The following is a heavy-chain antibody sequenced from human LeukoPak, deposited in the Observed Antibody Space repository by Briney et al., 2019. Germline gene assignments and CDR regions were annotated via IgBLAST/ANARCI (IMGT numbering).Heavy chain of an antibody. D-gene: IGHD3-22*01. Sequence: GGSLRLSCTGFGFTFRDYAVSWVRKAPGKGLECMGFIRSKVYGGTTEYAASVKGRFTISRDDSKSIAYLQMNSLKTEDTAVYYCTRDPYYFDSSGYYHHAFDIWGQGTMVAVSS. V-gene: IGHV3-49*04. CDR2: IRSKVYGGTT. CDR1: GFTFRDYA. CDR3: TRDPYYFDSSGYYHHAFDI. J-gene: IGHJ3*02.